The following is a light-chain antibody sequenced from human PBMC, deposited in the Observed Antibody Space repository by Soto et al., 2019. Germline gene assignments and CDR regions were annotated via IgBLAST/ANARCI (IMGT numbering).Light chain of an antibody. Sequence: QSVLTQPPSASGTPGQRVTISCSGSSSNIGSNTVHWYQQLPGTAPKLLMYSDNQRPSGVPDRFSGSKSGNSASLAISGLQSEDEADYYCAAWDDSLNGYYVFGTGTKLTVL. CDR1: SSNIGSNT. CDR3: AAWDDSLNGYYV. J-gene: IGLJ1*01. V-gene: IGLV1-44*01. CDR2: SDN.